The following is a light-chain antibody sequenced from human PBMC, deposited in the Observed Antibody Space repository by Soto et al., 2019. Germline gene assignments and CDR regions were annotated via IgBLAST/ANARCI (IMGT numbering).Light chain of an antibody. V-gene: IGKV3-11*01. Sequence: EIVLPQSPATLSVSPGERSTLSCRASQSVSSYLAWYQQNPGQAHRLLIYDASSRATGIPARFGGSGSGTDFTLTISSLEPEEFAVYYCQQRYNWPLTFGGGNKVDIK. CDR2: DAS. J-gene: IGKJ4*01. CDR1: QSVSSY. CDR3: QQRYNWPLT.